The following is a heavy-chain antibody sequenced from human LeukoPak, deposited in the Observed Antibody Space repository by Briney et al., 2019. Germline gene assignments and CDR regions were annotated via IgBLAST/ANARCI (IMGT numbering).Heavy chain of an antibody. J-gene: IGHJ4*02. CDR2: MNPNSGNT. CDR1: GYTFTSYD. D-gene: IGHD6-13*01. V-gene: IGHV1-8*01. CDR3: ARGLRGAAAGVNDY. Sequence: ASVEGSGKASGYTFTSYDIDWVRQATGQGLEWMGWMNPNSGNTGYAQKFQGRVTMTRNTSISTAYMELSSLRSEDTAVYYCARGLRGAAAGVNDYWGQGTLVTVSS.